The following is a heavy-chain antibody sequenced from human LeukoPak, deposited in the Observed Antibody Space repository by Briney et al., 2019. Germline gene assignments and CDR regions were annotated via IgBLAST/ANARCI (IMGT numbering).Heavy chain of an antibody. Sequence: PGGSLRLSCAASGFTFSTYWLHWVRQAPGKGLVWVSHINPDGSRTTYADSVEGRFTISRDNTKNTLYLQMNSLRAEDTAVYYCAKYCSSTSWSSYISGFHYFDYWGQGTLVTVSS. J-gene: IGHJ4*02. CDR2: INPDGSRT. V-gene: IGHV3-74*01. CDR3: AKYCSSTSWSSYISGFHYFDY. D-gene: IGHD2-2*01. CDR1: GFTFSTYW.